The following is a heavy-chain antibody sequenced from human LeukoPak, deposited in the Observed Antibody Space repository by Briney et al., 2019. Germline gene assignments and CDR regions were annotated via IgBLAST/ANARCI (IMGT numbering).Heavy chain of an antibody. J-gene: IGHJ4*02. CDR1: GYSFTSYW. CDR2: IYPGDSDT. CDR3: ARRVVAPYWGFDY. D-gene: IGHD2-15*01. V-gene: IGHV5-51*01. Sequence: GESLKISCKGSGYSFTSYWIGWVRQMPGKGLEWMRIIYPGDSDTSYSPSFQGQVTVSVDKSMSPAYLQWSSLNASDTAVYYCARRVVAPYWGFDYWGQGTMVTVSS.